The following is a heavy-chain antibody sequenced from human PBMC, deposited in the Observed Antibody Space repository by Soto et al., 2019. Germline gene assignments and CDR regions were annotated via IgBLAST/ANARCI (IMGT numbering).Heavy chain of an antibody. V-gene: IGHV3-33*01. Sequence: QMQLVESGGGVVQPGRSLRLSCGVSGFTFSSYGMHWVRQAPGKGLEWVAVIWYAGSNKYYADSVQGRFTISRDNSKNALYLQMTSLRAEDTAVYYCAGVAPSNYGMDVWGQGTTVTVSS. J-gene: IGHJ6*02. CDR3: AGVAPSNYGMDV. CDR2: IWYAGSNK. D-gene: IGHD2-2*01. CDR1: GFTFSSYG.